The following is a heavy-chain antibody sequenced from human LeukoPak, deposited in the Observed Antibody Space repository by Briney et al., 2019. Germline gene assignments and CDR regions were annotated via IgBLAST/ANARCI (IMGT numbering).Heavy chain of an antibody. CDR2: IIPIFGTA. D-gene: IGHD5-18*01. CDR1: GGTFSSYA. J-gene: IGHJ6*03. Sequence: SVKVSCKASGGTFSSYAISWVRQAPGQGLEWMGGIIPIFGTANYAQKFQGRVTVTADESTSTAYMELSSLRSEDTAVYYCARVDTAMGSGRYYYYMDVWGKGTTVTVSS. CDR3: ARVDTAMGSGRYYYYMDV. V-gene: IGHV1-69*13.